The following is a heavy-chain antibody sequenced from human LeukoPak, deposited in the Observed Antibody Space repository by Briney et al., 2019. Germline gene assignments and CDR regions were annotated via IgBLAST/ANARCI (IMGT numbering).Heavy chain of an antibody. CDR2: IYISGDT. CDR3: ARDHSAGSGWYQASLDY. Sequence: SETLSLTCTVSGGSISSYYWSWIRQPAGKGLEWIGRIYISGDTNYNPSLKSRVTMSVDTSKNQFSLKLSSVTAADTAVYYCARDHSAGSGWYQASLDYWGQGTLVTVSS. CDR1: GGSISSYY. D-gene: IGHD6-19*01. V-gene: IGHV4-4*07. J-gene: IGHJ4*02.